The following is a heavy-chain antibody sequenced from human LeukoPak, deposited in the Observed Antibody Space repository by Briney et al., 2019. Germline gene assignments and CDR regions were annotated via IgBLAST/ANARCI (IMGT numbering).Heavy chain of an antibody. CDR2: FSYDGSSK. CDR1: GFTFSSYA. D-gene: IGHD5-12*01. Sequence: GGALRLSCAASGFTFSSYAMHWVRQAPGKGREWVTLFSYDGSSKYYAGSVRGRFTISRDNSKNALYLQMNSLRADDSAVYYCARGKGSESGYDYFLDYWGQGTLVTVSS. V-gene: IGHV3-30-3*01. CDR3: ARGKGSESGYDYFLDY. J-gene: IGHJ4*02.